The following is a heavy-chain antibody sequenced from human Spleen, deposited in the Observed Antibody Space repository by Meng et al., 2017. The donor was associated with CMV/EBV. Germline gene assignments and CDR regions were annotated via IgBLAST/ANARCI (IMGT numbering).Heavy chain of an antibody. CDR2: IIPIFGTA. CDR3: ARDRTGWAAAGYYYYYGMDV. D-gene: IGHD6-13*01. J-gene: IGHJ6*02. CDR1: GYTFTGYY. Sequence: KISCKASGYTFTGYYIHWVRQAPGQGLEWMGGIIPIFGTANYAQKFQGRVTITTDESTSTAYMELSSLRSEDTAVYYCARDRTGWAAAGYYYYYGMDVWGQGTTVTVSS. V-gene: IGHV1-69*05.